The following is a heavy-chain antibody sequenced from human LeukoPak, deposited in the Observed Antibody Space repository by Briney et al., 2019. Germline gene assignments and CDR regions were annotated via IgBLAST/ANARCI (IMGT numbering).Heavy chain of an antibody. Sequence: QPGGSLTLSCTASGFTFSNYAMGWVRQAPGKGLEWVANIKQDGSEKYYVDSVKGRFTISRDNAKNSLYLQMNSLRAEDTAVYYCARDGYSGYGRGYYYYYGMDVWGQGTTVTVSS. CDR1: GFTFSNYA. V-gene: IGHV3-7*01. D-gene: IGHD5-12*01. CDR3: ARDGYSGYGRGYYYYYGMDV. CDR2: IKQDGSEK. J-gene: IGHJ6*02.